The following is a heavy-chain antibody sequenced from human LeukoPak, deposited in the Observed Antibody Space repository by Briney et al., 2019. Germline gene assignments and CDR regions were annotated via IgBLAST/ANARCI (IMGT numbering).Heavy chain of an antibody. V-gene: IGHV4-34*01. CDR3: AGRGHFGYCSGGSCYVWFDP. CDR2: INHSGST. Sequence: SETLSLTCAVYGGSFSGYYWSWIRQPPGKGLEWIGEINHSGSTNYSPSLESRVTISVDTSKNQFSLKLSSVTAADTAVYYCAGRGHFGYCSGGSCYVWFDPWGQGTLVTVSS. D-gene: IGHD2-15*01. CDR1: GGSFSGYY. J-gene: IGHJ5*02.